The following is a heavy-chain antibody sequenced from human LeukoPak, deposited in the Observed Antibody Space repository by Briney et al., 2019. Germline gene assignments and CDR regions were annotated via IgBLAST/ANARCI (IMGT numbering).Heavy chain of an antibody. D-gene: IGHD2-2*01. Sequence: GGSLRLSCAASGFTFSSYSMNWVRQASGKGLEWVSYISSTSSTIYYADSVKGRFTISRDNAKNSLYLQMNSLRAEDTAVYYCERDDGYCSSTSCYGIDYWGQGTLVTVSS. J-gene: IGHJ4*02. CDR2: ISSTSSTI. CDR3: ERDDGYCSSTSCYGIDY. V-gene: IGHV3-48*01. CDR1: GFTFSSYS.